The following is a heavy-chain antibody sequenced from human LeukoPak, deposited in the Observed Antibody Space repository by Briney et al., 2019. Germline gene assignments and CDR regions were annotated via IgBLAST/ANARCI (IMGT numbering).Heavy chain of an antibody. J-gene: IGHJ4*02. D-gene: IGHD5-24*01. CDR1: GFTFSNYW. CDR3: VSATALGY. Sequence: GGSLRLSCAASGFTFSNYWMHWVRQAPGKGLVWVSRIKTDGSSTFYADSVKGRFTISRDNAKNTMYLQMNSLRVEDTAVYYCVSATALGYWGQGTLVTVSS. CDR2: IKTDGSST. V-gene: IGHV3-74*01.